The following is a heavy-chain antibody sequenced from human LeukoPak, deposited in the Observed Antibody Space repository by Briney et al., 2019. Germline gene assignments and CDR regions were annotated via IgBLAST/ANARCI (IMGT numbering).Heavy chain of an antibody. CDR2: IRQDGSDK. J-gene: IGHJ4*02. CDR3: ARVLSRYCSSAGCYDGVFDY. D-gene: IGHD2-2*01. CDR1: GFTFSDYW. V-gene: IGHV3-7*03. Sequence: GGCLRLSCAASGFTFSDYWMSWVRQAPEKGLERVANIRQDGSDKYYVDSVKGRFTISRDNAKNSLYLQMNSLRAEDTAVYYCARVLSRYCSSAGCYDGVFDYWGQGTLVTVSS.